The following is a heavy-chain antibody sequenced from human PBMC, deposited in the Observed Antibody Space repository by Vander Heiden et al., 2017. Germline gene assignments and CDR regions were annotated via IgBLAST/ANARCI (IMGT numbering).Heavy chain of an antibody. D-gene: IGHD3-10*01. CDR2: SNSDGSST. CDR3: AREDYFGSGSYGLDV. Sequence: EVQLVESGGALVQPGGSLRLSCAASGSTFSSYGMHWVRQAPGKGLVWVARSNSDGSSTDYADSVKGRFIISRDNAKNTLYLQMRSLRVEDTAVYFCAREDYFGSGSYGLDVWGQGTTVTVSS. V-gene: IGHV3-74*01. J-gene: IGHJ6*02. CDR1: GSTFSSYG.